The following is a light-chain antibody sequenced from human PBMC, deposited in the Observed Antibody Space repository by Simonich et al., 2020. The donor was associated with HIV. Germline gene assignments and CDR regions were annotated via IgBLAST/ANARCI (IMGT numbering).Light chain of an antibody. CDR1: QSVSSY. Sequence: EIVLTQSPATLSLSPGERATLSCRASQSVSSYLAWYQQRHGQAPRLLIYDASNRATGIPARFSGSGSGTDFTLTISSLEPEDFAVYYCQQRSNRPLTFGGGTKVEIK. J-gene: IGKJ4*01. CDR3: QQRSNRPLT. V-gene: IGKV3-11*01. CDR2: DAS.